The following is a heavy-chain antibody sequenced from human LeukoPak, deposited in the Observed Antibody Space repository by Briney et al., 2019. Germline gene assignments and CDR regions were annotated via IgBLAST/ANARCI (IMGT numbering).Heavy chain of an antibody. CDR1: GFTFSSNH. D-gene: IGHD6-6*01. Sequence: GGSLRLSCAASGFTFSSNHMSWVRQAPGKGLEWVSVIYSGGNTYYADSVKGRFTVSRDNSKNTLYLQMNSLRAEDTAVYYCAKDRGTSSSAYGMDVWGQGTTVTVSS. CDR2: IYSGGNT. V-gene: IGHV3-53*01. CDR3: AKDRGTSSSAYGMDV. J-gene: IGHJ6*02.